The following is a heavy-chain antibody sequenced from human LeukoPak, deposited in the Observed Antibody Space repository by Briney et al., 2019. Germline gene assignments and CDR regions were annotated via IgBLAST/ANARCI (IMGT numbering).Heavy chain of an antibody. V-gene: IGHV3-48*03. CDR1: GFTFSSYE. CDR3: ARVYHYDSSGYYSYYFDY. Sequence: PGGSLRLSRAASGFTFSSYEMNWVRQAPGKGLEWVSYISSRGSTIYYADSVKGRFTISRDNAKNSLYLQMNSLRAEDTAVYYCARVYHYDSSGYYSYYFDYWGQGTLVTVSS. CDR2: ISSRGSTI. J-gene: IGHJ4*02. D-gene: IGHD3-22*01.